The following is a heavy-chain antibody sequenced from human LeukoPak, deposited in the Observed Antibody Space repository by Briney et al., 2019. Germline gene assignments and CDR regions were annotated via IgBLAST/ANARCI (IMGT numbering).Heavy chain of an antibody. D-gene: IGHD6-13*01. J-gene: IGHJ4*02. V-gene: IGHV3-7*01. Sequence: GGSLRLSCAASGFTFNSYWMSWVRQAPGKGLEWVANMKYDGSEKYYVDSVKGRFTISRDNAKNSLYLQMNSLRAEDTAVYYCARDIEAAGLFLDYWGQGTLVTVS. CDR2: MKYDGSEK. CDR1: GFTFNSYW. CDR3: ARDIEAAGLFLDY.